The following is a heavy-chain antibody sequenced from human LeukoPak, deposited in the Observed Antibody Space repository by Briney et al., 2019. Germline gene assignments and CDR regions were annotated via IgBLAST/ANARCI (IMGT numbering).Heavy chain of an antibody. Sequence: SVKVSCKASGGTFSSYAISWVRQAPGQGLEWMGRINPIFGIANYAQKFQGRVTITADKSTSTAYMELSSLRSEDTAVYYCARGVGDGYNLFDYWGQGTLVTVSS. CDR3: ARGVGDGYNLFDY. D-gene: IGHD5-24*01. J-gene: IGHJ4*02. CDR1: GGTFSSYA. V-gene: IGHV1-69*04. CDR2: INPIFGIA.